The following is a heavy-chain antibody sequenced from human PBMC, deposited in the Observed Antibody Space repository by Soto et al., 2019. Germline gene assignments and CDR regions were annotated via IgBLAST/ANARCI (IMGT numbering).Heavy chain of an antibody. Sequence: EVQLVESGGGLVQPGGSLRLSCAASGFTFDDYVMHWVRQVPGKGLEWVSGINWNSGSIGYGDSVKGRFAISRDNAKNSLHLQMNSLSAEDTAFYYCVKDESINWYSGHFRHWGQGTLVTVSS. J-gene: IGHJ1*01. V-gene: IGHV3-9*01. D-gene: IGHD6-13*01. CDR1: GFTFDDYV. CDR3: VKDESINWYSGHFRH. CDR2: INWNSGSI.